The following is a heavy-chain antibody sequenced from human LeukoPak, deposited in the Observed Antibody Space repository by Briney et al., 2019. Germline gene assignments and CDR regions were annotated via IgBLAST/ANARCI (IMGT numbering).Heavy chain of an antibody. CDR1: GCTFSSYA. V-gene: IGHV3-30-3*01. Sequence: GGSLRLSCAASGCTFSSYAMHWVRQPQAKGLDWVAVISYDGSNKYYANPVKGRFTISRDNSKNTLYLQMNSLRAEDTAVYYCARDPSSYDFWSGYYPYYYYGMDVWGQGTTVTVSS. CDR2: ISYDGSNK. CDR3: ARDPSSYDFWSGYYPYYYYGMDV. D-gene: IGHD3-3*01. J-gene: IGHJ6*02.